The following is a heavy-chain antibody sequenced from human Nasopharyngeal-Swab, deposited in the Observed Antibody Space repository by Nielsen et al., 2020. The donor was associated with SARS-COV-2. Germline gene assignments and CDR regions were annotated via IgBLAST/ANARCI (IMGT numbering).Heavy chain of an antibody. CDR3: ARTTTTTPFDS. V-gene: IGHV4-61*01. CDR1: GGSVSSDIYS. CDR2: VVYSGRT. Sequence: SETLSLTCTVSGGSVSSDIYSWSWIRQPPGKGLKWIGYVVYSGRTNYNPSLKSRVTISVDTSKDQFSLKLNSVTAADTAMYFCARTTTTTPFDSWGQGTLVAVSS. J-gene: IGHJ4*02. D-gene: IGHD1-1*01.